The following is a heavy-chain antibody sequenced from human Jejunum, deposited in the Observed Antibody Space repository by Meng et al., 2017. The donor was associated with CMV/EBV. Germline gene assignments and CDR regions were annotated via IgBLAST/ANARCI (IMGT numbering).Heavy chain of an antibody. Sequence: SGASLTSGSGYWGWIRQSPGKGLEWIGTIYYSGSTHYSPSVRSRITMSVDTSKNLFSLELSYVTAADTAVYYCARNATGGGWFDPWGQGTLVTVSS. J-gene: IGHJ5*02. V-gene: IGHV4-39*07. CDR2: IYYSGST. CDR1: GASLTSGSGY. D-gene: IGHD3-16*01. CDR3: ARNATGGGWFDP.